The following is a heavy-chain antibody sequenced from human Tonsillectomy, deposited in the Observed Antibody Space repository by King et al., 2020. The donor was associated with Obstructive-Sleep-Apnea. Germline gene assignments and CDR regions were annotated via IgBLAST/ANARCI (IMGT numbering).Heavy chain of an antibody. J-gene: IGHJ4*02. Sequence: VQLQESGPGLVKPSQTLSLTCTVSGGSISSGAYYWSWIRQPPGKGLEWIGDIYYSWSTAYNPSLKSRVTVSVDTSKNQFSLKLGSVTAADTAVYYCARALAVGATVGYFDYWGQGTLVTVSS. V-gene: IGHV4-30-4*01. CDR3: ARALAVGATVGYFDY. D-gene: IGHD1-26*01. CDR1: GGSISSGAYY. CDR2: IYYSWST.